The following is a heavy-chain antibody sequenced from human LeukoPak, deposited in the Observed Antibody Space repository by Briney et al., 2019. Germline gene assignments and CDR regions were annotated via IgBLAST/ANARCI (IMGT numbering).Heavy chain of an antibody. J-gene: IGHJ6*03. CDR3: ARSNYGDYAHYYMDV. Sequence: GASVKVSCKASGYTFTSYGISWVRQAPGQGLEWMGWISAYNGNTNYAQKLQGRVTMTTDTSTSTVYMELRSLRSDDTAVYYCARSNYGDYAHYYMDVWGKGTTVTVSS. D-gene: IGHD4-17*01. V-gene: IGHV1-18*01. CDR1: GYTFTSYG. CDR2: ISAYNGNT.